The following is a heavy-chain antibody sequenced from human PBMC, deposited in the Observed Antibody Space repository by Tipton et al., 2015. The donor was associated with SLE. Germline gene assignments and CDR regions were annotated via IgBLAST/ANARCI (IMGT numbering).Heavy chain of an antibody. CDR3: ARLSDGSGGDAFDI. V-gene: IGHV4-61*09. CDR1: GGSISSGSYY. D-gene: IGHD3-10*01. J-gene: IGHJ3*02. Sequence: TLSLTCTVSGGSISSGSYYWSWIRQPAGKGLEWIRYIYTSGSTNYNPSLKSRVTISVDTSKNQFSLKLSSVTAADTAVYYCARLSDGSGGDAFDIWGQGTMVTVSS. CDR2: IYTSGST.